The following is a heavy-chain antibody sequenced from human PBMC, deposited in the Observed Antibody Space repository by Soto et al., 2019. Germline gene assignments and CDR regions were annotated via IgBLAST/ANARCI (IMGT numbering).Heavy chain of an antibody. J-gene: IGHJ4*02. D-gene: IGHD1-26*01. CDR3: SGGVGDAF. Sequence: EVHLVESGGGLVQTGGSLRLSCAIFESTVSRDWMNWVRQAPGKGLEWVAHINQDGGEKYYVDSVKGRFTISRDNAKKSLYLQMNSRRPADTSMYYCSGGVGDAFWGQGPLVTVSS. CDR2: INQDGGEK. CDR1: ESTVSRDW. V-gene: IGHV3-7*04.